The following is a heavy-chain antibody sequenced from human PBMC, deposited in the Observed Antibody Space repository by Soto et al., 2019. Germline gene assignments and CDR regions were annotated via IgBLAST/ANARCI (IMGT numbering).Heavy chain of an antibody. CDR2: ISSSGSTI. J-gene: IGHJ4*02. D-gene: IGHD2-8*01. V-gene: IGHV3-11*01. Sequence: GGSLRLSCVASGFTFSDYYMSWIRQAPGKGLEWVSYISSSGSTIYYADSVKGRFTISRDNAKNSLYLQMNSLRAEDTAVYYCARAIVLMVYGTSGYFDYWGQGTLVTVSS. CDR1: GFTFSDYY. CDR3: ARAIVLMVYGTSGYFDY.